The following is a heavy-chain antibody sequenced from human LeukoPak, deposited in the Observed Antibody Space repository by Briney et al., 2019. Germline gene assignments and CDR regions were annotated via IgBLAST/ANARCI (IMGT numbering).Heavy chain of an antibody. D-gene: IGHD3-3*01. CDR1: GFTFSSYW. V-gene: IGHV3-74*01. Sequence: PGGSLRLSCAASGFTFSSYWMYWVRQAPGKGLVWVSRINSDGSSTSYADSVKGRFTISRDNAKNTLYLQMNSLRAEDTAVYYCASPSKSGAGNFDYCGQGTLVTVSS. CDR3: ASPSKSGAGNFDY. CDR2: INSDGSST. J-gene: IGHJ4*02.